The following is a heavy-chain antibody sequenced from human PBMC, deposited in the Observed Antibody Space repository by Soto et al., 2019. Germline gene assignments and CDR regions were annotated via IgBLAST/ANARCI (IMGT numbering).Heavy chain of an antibody. D-gene: IGHD6-19*01. CDR2: IYHSGST. J-gene: IGHJ4*02. Sequence: SETLSLTCAVYGGSFSGYYWSWIRQPPGKGLEWIGEIYHSGSTNYNPSLKSRVTISVDKSKNQFSLKLSSVTAADTAVYYCARVWDFSSAWVDYWGQGTLVTVSS. CDR1: GGSFSGYY. V-gene: IGHV4-34*01. CDR3: ARVWDFSSAWVDY.